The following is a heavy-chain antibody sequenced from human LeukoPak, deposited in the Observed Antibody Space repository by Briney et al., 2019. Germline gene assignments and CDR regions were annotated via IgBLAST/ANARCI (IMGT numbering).Heavy chain of an antibody. CDR3: ERTYYYDSSGPVTDY. V-gene: IGHV1-2*02. Sequence: ASVKVSCRASGYTFTGYYMHLVRQAPGQGLEWIGWINPNSGGTNYAQKFQGRVTMTRDTSIRTAYMELSRLRSDDTAVYYCERTYYYDSSGPVTDYWGQGTLVTVSS. J-gene: IGHJ4*02. D-gene: IGHD3-22*01. CDR1: GYTFTGYY. CDR2: INPNSGGT.